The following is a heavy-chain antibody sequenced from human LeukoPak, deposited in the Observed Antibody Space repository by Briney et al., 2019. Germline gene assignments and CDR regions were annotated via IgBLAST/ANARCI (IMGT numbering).Heavy chain of an antibody. CDR3: ARHRLGCSGGSCEYYFDY. Sequence: SETLSLTCTVSGGSISSYYWSWIRQPPGKGLEWLGYIYYSGSTNYNPSLKSRVTISVDTSKNQFSLKLSSVTAADTAVYYCARHRLGCSGGSCEYYFDYWGQGTLVTVSS. D-gene: IGHD2-15*01. CDR1: GGSISSYY. J-gene: IGHJ4*02. V-gene: IGHV4-59*08. CDR2: IYYSGST.